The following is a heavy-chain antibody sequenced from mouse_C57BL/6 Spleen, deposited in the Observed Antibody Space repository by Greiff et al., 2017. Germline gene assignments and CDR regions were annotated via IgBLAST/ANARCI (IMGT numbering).Heavy chain of an antibody. V-gene: IGHV1-69*01. D-gene: IGHD3-3*01. J-gene: IGHJ4*01. CDR2: IDPSDSYT. CDR3: ARGTGGAMDY. Sequence: QVHVKQPGAELVMPGASVKLSCKASGYTFTSYWMHWVKQRPGQGLEWIGEIDPSDSYTNYNQKFKGKSTLTVDKSSSTAYMQLSSLTSEDSAVYYCARGTGGAMDYWGQGTSVTVSS. CDR1: GYTFTSYW.